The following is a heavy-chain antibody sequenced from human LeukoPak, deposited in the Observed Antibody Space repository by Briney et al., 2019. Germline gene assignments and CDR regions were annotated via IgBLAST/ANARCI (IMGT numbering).Heavy chain of an antibody. J-gene: IGHJ4*02. CDR2: INHSGSS. D-gene: IGHD1-26*01. V-gene: IGHV4-34*01. Sequence: SETLSLTCGVDGGSIRGYYWSWLRQPPGKGLEWIGEINHSGSSNYNPSLKSRVTISVDTSKSQLSLKLSSVTAADTAVYYCARGGGSYVDYWGQGTLVTVSS. CDR1: GGSIRGYY. CDR3: ARGGGSYVDY.